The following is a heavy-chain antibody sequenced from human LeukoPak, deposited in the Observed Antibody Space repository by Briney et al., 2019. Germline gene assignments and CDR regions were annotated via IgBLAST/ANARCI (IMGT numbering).Heavy chain of an antibody. CDR2: ISWNSGSI. CDR1: XEHA. CDR3: ARDSALRQCLPNWYFDL. D-gene: IGHD6-19*01. Sequence: XEHAMYXVRQTPGKGLEWVSGISWNSGSIVYADSVKGRFTIFRDNEKKSLFLQMKSQRAEDTDLYYCARDSALRQCLPNWYFDLWGRGTLVTVSS. V-gene: IGHV3-9*01. J-gene: IGHJ2*01.